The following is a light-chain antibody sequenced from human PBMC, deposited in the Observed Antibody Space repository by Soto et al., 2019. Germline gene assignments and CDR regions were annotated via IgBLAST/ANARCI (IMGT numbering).Light chain of an antibody. V-gene: IGKV1-33*01. CDR3: QPYDSPPPG. J-gene: IGKJ4*01. Sequence: DIQMSQFPSSLSASVGDRVTISCQASQNISDYINWSQQKPGKAPKLRIYGATNLKTGVPSRFSRRGSGNDFTFTSSSQQPEFIATYYYQPYDSPPPGFGGGTKVEIK. CDR1: QNISDY. CDR2: GAT.